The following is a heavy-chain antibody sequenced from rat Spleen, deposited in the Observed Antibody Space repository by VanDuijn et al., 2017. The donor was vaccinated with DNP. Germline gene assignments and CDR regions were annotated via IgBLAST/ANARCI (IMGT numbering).Heavy chain of an antibody. Sequence: EVQLVETGGGLVQPGRSLKLSCVASGFTFSRYWMYWIRQAPGKGLEWVASTNIDGAKTYYSDSVKGRFTISRDNAKNTQYLQMDSLRSEDTATYYCVRHEDSSSHIYGFAYWGQGTLVTVSS. CDR3: VRHEDSSSHIYGFAY. CDR2: TNIDGAKT. CDR1: GFTFSRYW. V-gene: IGHV5-58*01. D-gene: IGHD1-2*01. J-gene: IGHJ3*01.